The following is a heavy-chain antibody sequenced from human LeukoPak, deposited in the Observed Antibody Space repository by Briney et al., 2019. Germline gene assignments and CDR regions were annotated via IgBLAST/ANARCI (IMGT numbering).Heavy chain of an antibody. CDR2: IYYSGST. CDR3: ARQQQLDS. V-gene: IGHV4-61*01. Sequence: MASETLSLTCTVSGYSISSSYYWSWIRQSPGKGLEWIGYIYYSGSTNYNPSLKSRVTISVDTSKNQFSLKLSSVTAADTAVYYCARQQQLDSWGQGTLVTVSS. CDR1: GYSISSSYY. D-gene: IGHD6-13*01. J-gene: IGHJ4*02.